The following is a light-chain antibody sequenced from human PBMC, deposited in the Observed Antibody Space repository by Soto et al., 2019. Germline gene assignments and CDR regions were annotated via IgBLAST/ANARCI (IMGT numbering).Light chain of an antibody. Sequence: QSVLTQSPSASASLGASVKLTCTLSSGHSTYAIAWLQQQPEKGPRYLMKLNSDGSHLKGDGIPDRFSGSSSGAERYLTISSLQSEDEADYYCQTWGTGFQVFGGGTQLTVL. CDR2: LNSDGSH. J-gene: IGLJ3*02. CDR3: QTWGTGFQV. CDR1: SGHSTYA. V-gene: IGLV4-69*01.